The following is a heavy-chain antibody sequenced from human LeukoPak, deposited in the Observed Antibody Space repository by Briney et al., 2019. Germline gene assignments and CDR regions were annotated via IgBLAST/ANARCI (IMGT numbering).Heavy chain of an antibody. V-gene: IGHV4-61*01. D-gene: IGHD7-27*01. J-gene: IGHJ4*02. CDR1: GGSVSSGSYY. CDR3: ARDLAGGIDY. Sequence: PSETLSLTCTVSGGSVSSGSYYWSCIRQPPGKGLEWIGYIYYSGSTDYNPSLKSRVTISVDTSKNQFSLKLSSVTAADTAVYYCARDLAGGIDYWGQGTLVTVSS. CDR2: IYYSGST.